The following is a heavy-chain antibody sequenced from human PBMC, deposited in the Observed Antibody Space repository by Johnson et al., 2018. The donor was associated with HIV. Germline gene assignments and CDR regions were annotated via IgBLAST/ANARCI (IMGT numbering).Heavy chain of an antibody. CDR1: GFTFSSYG. CDR3: SYIFVDTAMDKTTTDAFDI. V-gene: IGHV3-33*01. J-gene: IGHJ3*02. CDR2: IWYDGSNK. D-gene: IGHD5-18*01. Sequence: QVQLVESGGGVVQPGRSLRLSCAASGFTFSSYGMHWVRQAPGKGLEWVAVIWYDGSNKYYADSVKGRFTISRDNSKNTLYLQMNSLRAEDTAVYYCSYIFVDTAMDKTTTDAFDIWGQGTMVTVSS.